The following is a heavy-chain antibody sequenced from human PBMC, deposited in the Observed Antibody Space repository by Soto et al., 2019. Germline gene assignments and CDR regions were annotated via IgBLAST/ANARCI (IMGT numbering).Heavy chain of an antibody. V-gene: IGHV4-34*01. CDR2: LNDSGGT. Sequence: SETLSLTCAVYGGSFSGYYWSWIRQPPGKGLEWIGELNDSGGTNYNASLKSRVSISGDTSKNQFSLKLNFVTAEDTAIYYCAKTGHIVLVPADKNWLDSWGQGTLVTVSS. D-gene: IGHD2-2*01. J-gene: IGHJ5*01. CDR1: GGSFSGYY. CDR3: AKTGHIVLVPADKNWLDS.